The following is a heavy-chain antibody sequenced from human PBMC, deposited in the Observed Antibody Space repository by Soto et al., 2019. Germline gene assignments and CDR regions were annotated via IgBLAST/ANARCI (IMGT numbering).Heavy chain of an antibody. J-gene: IGHJ6*02. CDR3: AKDGRESSGWYYYYYYGMDV. D-gene: IGHD6-19*01. CDR1: GFTFSSYG. V-gene: IGHV3-30*18. Sequence: GGSLRLSCAASGFTFSSYGMHWVRQAPGKGLEWVAVISYDGSNKYYADSVKGRFTISRDNSKNTLYLQMNSLRAEDTAVYYCAKDGRESSGWYYYYYYGMDVWGQGTTVTVSS. CDR2: ISYDGSNK.